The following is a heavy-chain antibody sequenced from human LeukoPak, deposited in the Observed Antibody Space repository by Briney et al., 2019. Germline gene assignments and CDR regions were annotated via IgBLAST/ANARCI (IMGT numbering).Heavy chain of an antibody. Sequence: SETLSLTCAVYGGSFSGYYWSWIRQPPGKGLEWIGEINHSGSTNYNPSLKSRVTISVDTSKNQFSLKLSSVTAADTAVYYCARALSGYVSWGRGTLVTVSS. CDR2: INHSGST. D-gene: IGHD5-12*01. V-gene: IGHV4-34*01. J-gene: IGHJ5*02. CDR3: ARALSGYVS. CDR1: GGSFSGYY.